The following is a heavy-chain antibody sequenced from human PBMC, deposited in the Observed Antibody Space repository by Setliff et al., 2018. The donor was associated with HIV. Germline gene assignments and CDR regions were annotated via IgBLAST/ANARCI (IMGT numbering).Heavy chain of an antibody. V-gene: IGHV1-69*10. Sequence: TVKVSCKASGGTFDSHAISWVRQAPGQGFEWMGGIIHILGIRNYAQKFQGRVIITTDESTGTAYMELSSLKDDDTAIYYCARPAPLLGTSPANNAFDIWGQGTTVT. J-gene: IGHJ3*02. CDR2: IIHILGIR. CDR3: ARPAPLLGTSPANNAFDI. CDR1: GGTFDSHA. D-gene: IGHD3-10*01.